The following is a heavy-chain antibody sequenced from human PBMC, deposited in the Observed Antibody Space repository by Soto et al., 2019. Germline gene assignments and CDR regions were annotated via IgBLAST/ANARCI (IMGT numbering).Heavy chain of an antibody. CDR2: ISGSGDIT. CDR3: AKDWRTTVASPEYFQH. Sequence: EVQLLESGGHLVQPGGSLRLSCAGSAFTFSSYAMSWVRQASGKGLEWVSAISGSGDITYYADSVKGRFTISRDNSKDTLYLQMDSLRAEDTAIYYCAKDWRTTVASPEYFQHWGQGTLVTVSS. D-gene: IGHD4-17*01. V-gene: IGHV3-23*01. CDR1: AFTFSSYA. J-gene: IGHJ1*01.